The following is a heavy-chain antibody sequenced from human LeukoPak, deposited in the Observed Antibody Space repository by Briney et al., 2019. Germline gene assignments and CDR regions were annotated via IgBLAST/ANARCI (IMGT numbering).Heavy chain of an antibody. D-gene: IGHD6-19*01. CDR2: LEPEDGET. J-gene: IGHJ4*02. Sequence: GASVKVSCKVSGYTLTELSMHWVRQAPGKGLEWRGGLEPEDGETIYAQKFQGRVTMTEDTSTDTDYMELSSLRSEDTAVYYCATSRPVTNDQTTRYSSGWEFDYWGQGTLVTVSS. CDR3: ATSRPVTNDQTTRYSSGWEFDY. V-gene: IGHV1-24*01. CDR1: GYTLTELS.